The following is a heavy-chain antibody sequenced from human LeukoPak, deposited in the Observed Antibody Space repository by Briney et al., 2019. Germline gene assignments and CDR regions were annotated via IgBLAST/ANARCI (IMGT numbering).Heavy chain of an antibody. CDR3: ARAPSGLVEPPTRGDYFDY. V-gene: IGHV4-34*01. D-gene: IGHD2-2*01. CDR2: MNHSGSS. J-gene: IGHJ4*02. Sequence: SETLSLTCAVYGGSFSGYYWSWIRQPPGKGLAWIGEMNHSGSSNHNPSLKSRVTISVDTSKNQFSLKLRSVTAADTAVYYCARAPSGLVEPPTRGDYFDYWGQGTLVTVSS. CDR1: GGSFSGYY.